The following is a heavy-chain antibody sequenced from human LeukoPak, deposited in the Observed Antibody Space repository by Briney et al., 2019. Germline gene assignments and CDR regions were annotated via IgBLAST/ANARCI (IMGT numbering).Heavy chain of an antibody. D-gene: IGHD3-10*01. CDR1: GGSFSGYY. CDR2: INHSGST. Sequence: PSETLSLTCAVYGGSFSGYYWSWIRQPPGKGLEWIGEINHSGSTNYNPSLKSRVTISVDTSKNQFSLKLSSVTAADTAVYYCARDPSDYYGSGSYGFDYWGQGTLVTVSS. V-gene: IGHV4-34*01. J-gene: IGHJ4*02. CDR3: ARDPSDYYGSGSYGFDY.